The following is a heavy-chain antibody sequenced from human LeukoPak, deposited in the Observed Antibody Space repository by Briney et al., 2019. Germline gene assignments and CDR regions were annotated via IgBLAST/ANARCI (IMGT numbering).Heavy chain of an antibody. J-gene: IGHJ4*02. CDR1: GFTFSSYA. V-gene: IGHV3-23*01. CDR2: ISGSGGST. D-gene: IGHD3/OR15-3a*01. Sequence: AGGSLRLSCAASGFTFSSYAMSWVRQAPGKGLEWVSAISGSGGSTYYADSVKGRFTISRDNSKNTLYLQMNSLRAEATAVYYCAKDGTELYYFDYWGQGTLVTVSS. CDR3: AKDGTELYYFDY.